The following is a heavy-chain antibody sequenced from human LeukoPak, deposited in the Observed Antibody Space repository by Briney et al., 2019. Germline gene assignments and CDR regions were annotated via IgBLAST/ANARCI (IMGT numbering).Heavy chain of an antibody. Sequence: PGGSLRLSCAASGFTFSSYSMNWVRQAPGKGLEWVSSISSSSSYIYYADSVKGRFTISRDNAKNSLYLQMNSLRAEDTAVYYCARDPLRYCSSTSCPGRWFDPWGQGTLVTVSS. D-gene: IGHD2-2*01. V-gene: IGHV3-21*01. CDR1: GFTFSSYS. CDR3: ARDPLRYCSSTSCPGRWFDP. J-gene: IGHJ5*02. CDR2: ISSSSSYI.